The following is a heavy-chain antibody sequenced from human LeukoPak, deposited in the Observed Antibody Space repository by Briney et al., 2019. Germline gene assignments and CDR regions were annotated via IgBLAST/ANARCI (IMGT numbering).Heavy chain of an antibody. V-gene: IGHV4-4*07. Sequence: SETLSLTCTVSGGSISSYYWSWIRQPAGKGLEWIGRIYTSGSTNYNPSLTSRVTMPVDTSKNQFSLKLTSVTAADTAVYYCARDRCNSTTCASRGAFDIWGQGTMVTVS. J-gene: IGHJ3*02. D-gene: IGHD2-2*01. CDR1: GGSISSYY. CDR2: IYTSGST. CDR3: ARDRCNSTTCASRGAFDI.